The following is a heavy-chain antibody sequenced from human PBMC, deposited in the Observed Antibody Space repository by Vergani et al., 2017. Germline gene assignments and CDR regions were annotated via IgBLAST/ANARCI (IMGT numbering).Heavy chain of an antibody. CDR2: INRDGSQM. V-gene: IGHV3-7*01. CDR1: GFSFSSYW. D-gene: IGHD1-26*01. Sequence: EQLLQSGGGVVQPGGSLRLSCASSGFSFSSYWMTWVRQAPGKGLEWVGNINRDGSQMFCVGSMKGRFTISRDNANNSLYLHMNSLRAEDTAMYYCAEWAGGAPKDGYYYMGVWGKGTTVTVSS. J-gene: IGHJ6*03. CDR3: AEWAGGAPKDGYYYMGV.